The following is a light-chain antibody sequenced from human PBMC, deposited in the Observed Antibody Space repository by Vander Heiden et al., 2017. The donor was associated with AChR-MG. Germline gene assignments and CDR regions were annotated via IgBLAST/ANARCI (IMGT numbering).Light chain of an antibody. CDR3: QQSYSTPRYT. J-gene: IGKJ2*01. CDR1: QSISSY. V-gene: IGKV1-39*01. CDR2: AAS. Sequence: DIQMTQSPSSLSASVGDRVTITCRASQSISSYLNLYQQKPGKAPKLLIYAASSLQSGVPSRFSGSGSGTDFNLTISSLQPEDFATYYCQQSYSTPRYTFGQGTKLEIK.